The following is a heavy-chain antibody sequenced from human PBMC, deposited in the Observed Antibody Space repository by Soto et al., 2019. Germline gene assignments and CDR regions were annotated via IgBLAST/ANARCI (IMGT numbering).Heavy chain of an antibody. Sequence: ASVKVSCKTSGYIFTNYGISWVRQAPGQGLEWMGWISVYNGNTNYAQKFQGRVTMTTDTSTSTAYMELRSLRSDDTAMYYCARSGDRIQLWLSCFDPWGQGTLVTVSS. CDR3: ARSGDRIQLWLSCFDP. D-gene: IGHD5-18*01. CDR2: ISVYNGNT. V-gene: IGHV1-18*01. CDR1: GYIFTNYG. J-gene: IGHJ5*02.